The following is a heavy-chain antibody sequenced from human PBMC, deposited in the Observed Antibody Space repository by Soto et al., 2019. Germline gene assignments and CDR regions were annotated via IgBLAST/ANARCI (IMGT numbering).Heavy chain of an antibody. D-gene: IGHD2-15*01. CDR1: GYTFTSYA. Sequence: ASVKVSCKASGYTFTSYAMHWVRQAPGQRLEWMGWINAGNGNTKYSQKFQGRVTITRDTSASTAYMELSSLRSEDTAVYYCARVFYCSGGSCYLYFDYWGQGXLVTVSS. CDR2: INAGNGNT. V-gene: IGHV1-3*01. CDR3: ARVFYCSGGSCYLYFDY. J-gene: IGHJ4*02.